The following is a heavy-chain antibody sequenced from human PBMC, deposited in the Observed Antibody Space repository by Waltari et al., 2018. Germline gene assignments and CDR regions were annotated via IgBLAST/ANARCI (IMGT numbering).Heavy chain of an antibody. Sequence: QVQLQESGPGLVKPSETLSLTCTVSGGPISSYYWSWIRQPAGKGLEWIGRIYTSGSTNYNPSLKSRVTMSVDTSKNQFSLKLSSVTAADTAVYYCARSLPVGFYDFWSGYSFDYWGQGTLVTVSS. CDR3: ARSLPVGFYDFWSGYSFDY. J-gene: IGHJ4*02. CDR2: IYTSGST. V-gene: IGHV4-4*07. CDR1: GGPISSYY. D-gene: IGHD3-3*01.